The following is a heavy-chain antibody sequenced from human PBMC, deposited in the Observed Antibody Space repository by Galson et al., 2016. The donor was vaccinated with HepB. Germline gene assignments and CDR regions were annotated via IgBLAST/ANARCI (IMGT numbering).Heavy chain of an antibody. V-gene: IGHV1-69*04. CDR1: GGTFSSYA. J-gene: IGHJ4*02. CDR2: IIPILGIA. Sequence: KVSCKASGGTFSSYAISWVRQAPGQGLEWMGRIIPILGIANYAQKFQGRVTITADKSTSTAYMGLSSLRSEDTAVYYCARQKAVFALYYFDYWGQGTLVTVSS. CDR3: ARQKAVFALYYFDY.